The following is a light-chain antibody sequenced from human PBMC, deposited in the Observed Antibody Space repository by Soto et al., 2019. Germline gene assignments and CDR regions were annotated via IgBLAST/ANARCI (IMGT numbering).Light chain of an antibody. Sequence: DIQMTQSPSTLSASVGDRVTITCRASQSISSWLAWYQQKPGKAPKLLIYDASNLESGVPRRFSGSGSGTEFTLPISSLQPEDFAIYYCQQYNSYPWTFGQGTKVEIK. CDR1: QSISSW. V-gene: IGKV1-5*01. CDR2: DAS. J-gene: IGKJ1*01. CDR3: QQYNSYPWT.